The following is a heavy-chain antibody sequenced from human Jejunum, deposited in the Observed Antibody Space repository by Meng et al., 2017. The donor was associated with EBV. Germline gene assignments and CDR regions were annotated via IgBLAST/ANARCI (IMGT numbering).Heavy chain of an antibody. V-gene: IGHV7-4-1*02. CDR1: GYIFTSDA. J-gene: IGHJ5*02. CDR3: ARGSNWFDR. CDR2: INTNTGKP. Sequence: QVQLVESVSELKKPGAAAKVSCKASGYIFTSDAINWVRQTPGHGLEWMGWINTNTGKPMYVQGFTGRFVFSLDNSVNTAYLQINSLQTDDTAVYYCARGSNWFDRWGQGTLVTVSS.